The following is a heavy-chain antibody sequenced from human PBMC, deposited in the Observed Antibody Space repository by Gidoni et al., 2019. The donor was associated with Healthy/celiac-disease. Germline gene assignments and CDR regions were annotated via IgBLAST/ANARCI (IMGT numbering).Heavy chain of an antibody. Sequence: EVQLLESGGGLVQPGGSLRLSCAASGFTFSSYAMSWVRQAPGKGLEWVSAISGSGGSTYYADSVKGRFTISRDNSKNTLYLQMNSLRAEDTAVYYCARRGLFVDYDILTGSLFDYWGQGTLVTVSS. CDR3: ARRGLFVDYDILTGSLFDY. D-gene: IGHD3-9*01. CDR1: GFTFSSYA. CDR2: ISGSGGST. V-gene: IGHV3-23*01. J-gene: IGHJ4*02.